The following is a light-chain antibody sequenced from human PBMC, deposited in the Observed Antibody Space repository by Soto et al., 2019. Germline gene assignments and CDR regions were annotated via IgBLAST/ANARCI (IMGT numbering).Light chain of an antibody. J-gene: IGKJ1*01. Sequence: DIQVTQSPSTLSRSVGDRVTITCRASQSIDNKLAWYQRKPGKAPKLLIYDASTLESGVPSTFDGSGFGTEFTLTISSLQPDDFATYYCQEYSDSSWTFGHGTKVEIK. V-gene: IGKV1-5*01. CDR3: QEYSDSSWT. CDR1: QSIDNK. CDR2: DAS.